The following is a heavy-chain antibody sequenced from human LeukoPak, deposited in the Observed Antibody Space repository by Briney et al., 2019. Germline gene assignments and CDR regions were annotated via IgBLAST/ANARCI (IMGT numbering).Heavy chain of an antibody. CDR3: ARAGGLVWGSYRLDY. V-gene: IGHV4-34*01. J-gene: IGHJ4*02. CDR1: GGSFSGYY. D-gene: IGHD3-16*02. Sequence: PSETLSLTCAVYGGSFSGYYWSWIRQPPGKGLEWIGEINHSGSTNYNPSLKSRVTISVDTSKNQFSLKLSSVTAADTAVYYCARAGGLVWGSYRLDYWGQRTLVTVSS. CDR2: INHSGST.